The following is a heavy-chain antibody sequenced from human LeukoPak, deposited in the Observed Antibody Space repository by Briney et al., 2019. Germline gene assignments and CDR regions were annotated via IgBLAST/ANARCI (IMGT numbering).Heavy chain of an antibody. V-gene: IGHV3-21*01. CDR1: GFSFSNDN. J-gene: IGHJ4*02. D-gene: IGHD1-26*01. CDR2: ISHSVTYM. CDR3: ARVSARSYMSGILRGYYADS. Sequence: PGESLTLSCAASGFSFSNDNMHWVRQTPRRGLEWVSSISHSVTYMYYADSVKGRFTISRDNAKNSLFLQMNSLKVEDTGVYYCARVSARSYMSGILRGYYADSWGQGTLVSVSS.